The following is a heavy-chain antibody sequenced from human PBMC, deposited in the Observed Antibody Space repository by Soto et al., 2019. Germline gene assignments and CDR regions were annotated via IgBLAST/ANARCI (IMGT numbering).Heavy chain of an antibody. CDR3: ASLTYYYDSSGYYYTDAFDY. V-gene: IGHV3-7*01. Sequence: PGGSLRLSCAASGFTFSSYWMSWVRQAPGKGLEWVANIKQDRSEKYYVDSVKGRFTISRDNAKNSLYLQMNSLRAEDTAVYYCASLTYYYDSSGYYYTDAFDYWGQGTLVTVSS. CDR1: GFTFSSYW. D-gene: IGHD3-22*01. J-gene: IGHJ4*02. CDR2: IKQDRSEK.